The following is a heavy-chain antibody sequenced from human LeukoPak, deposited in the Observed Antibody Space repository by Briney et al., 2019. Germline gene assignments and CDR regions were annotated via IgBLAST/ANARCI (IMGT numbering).Heavy chain of an antibody. J-gene: IGHJ4*02. D-gene: IGHD3-10*01. Sequence: GGSLRLSCAASGFTFGSYWMSWVRQAPGKGLEWVANIKQDGSEKYYVDSVKGRFTISRDNAKNSLYLQVNSLRAEDTAVYYCARLMYYYGSGGYLYWGQGTLVTVSS. CDR3: ARLMYYYGSGGYLY. CDR1: GFTFGSYW. CDR2: IKQDGSEK. V-gene: IGHV3-7*01.